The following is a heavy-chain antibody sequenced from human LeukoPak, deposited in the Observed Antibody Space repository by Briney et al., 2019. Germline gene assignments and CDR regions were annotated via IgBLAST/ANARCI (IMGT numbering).Heavy chain of an antibody. V-gene: IGHV1-18*01. CDR2: ISAYNGNT. Sequence: ASVTVSFKSSGYTFTIYGISWVRQAPGQGLEWMGWISAYNGNTSYAQKLQGRVTITTDTSTSTAYMELRSLRSDDTAVYYCARPDYDILTGRSSYYYGMDVWGQGTTVPVSS. CDR3: ARPDYDILTGRSSYYYGMDV. J-gene: IGHJ6*02. D-gene: IGHD3-9*01. CDR1: GYTFTIYG.